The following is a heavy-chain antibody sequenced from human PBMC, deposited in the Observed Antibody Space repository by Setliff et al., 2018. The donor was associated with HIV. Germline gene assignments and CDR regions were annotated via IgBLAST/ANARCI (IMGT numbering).Heavy chain of an antibody. CDR2: INTNTGNP. CDR1: GYTFTSYA. D-gene: IGHD3-22*01. CDR3: AKGAYQYYDSSGYYQGNFDY. J-gene: IGHJ4*02. V-gene: IGHV7-4-1*02. Sequence: ASVKVSCKASGYTFTSYAMIWVRQAPGQGLEWMGWINTNTGNPMYPQDFTGRFVFSLDTSVSTAYPQISSLKAEDTAVCYCAKGAYQYYDSSGYYQGNFDYWGQGTLVTVSS.